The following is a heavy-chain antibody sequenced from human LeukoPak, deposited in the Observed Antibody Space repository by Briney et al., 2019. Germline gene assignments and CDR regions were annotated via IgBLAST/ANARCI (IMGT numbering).Heavy chain of an antibody. CDR2: ISSSSTYI. CDR3: ARGSADLDT. Sequence: GGSLRLSCAASGFAFSSYSMNWVRQAPGKGLEWVSSISSSSTYINYADSVKGRFTISRDNAENSLYLQVNSLRAEDTAVYYCARGSADLDTWGQGTLVTVSS. V-gene: IGHV3-21*01. J-gene: IGHJ5*02. CDR1: GFAFSSYS. D-gene: IGHD6-13*01.